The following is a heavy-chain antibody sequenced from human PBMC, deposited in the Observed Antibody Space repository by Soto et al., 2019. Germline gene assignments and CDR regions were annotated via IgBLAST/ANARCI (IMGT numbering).Heavy chain of an antibody. V-gene: IGHV3-23*01. J-gene: IGHJ4*02. Sequence: GGSLRLSCVASGFTFSSYSMSWVRQAPRKGLEWVSGFRSSGDDGTTYYADSVKGRFTISRDNSKNTLFLQMNSLRAEDTAIYYCAKKVNSGPGSQYFDYWGQGTLVTVSS. D-gene: IGHD3-10*01. CDR2: FRSSGDDGTT. CDR1: GFTFSSYS. CDR3: AKKVNSGPGSQYFDY.